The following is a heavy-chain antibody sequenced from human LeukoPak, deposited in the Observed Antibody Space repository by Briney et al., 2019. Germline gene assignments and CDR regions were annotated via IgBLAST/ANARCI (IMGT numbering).Heavy chain of an antibody. CDR3: ARDQGPNYYGSGSYLPLPDY. V-gene: IGHV4-38-2*02. J-gene: IGHJ4*02. CDR2: IYHSGST. Sequence: SETLSLTCTVSGYSISSGYYWGWIRQPPGKGLEWIGSIYHSGSTYYNPSLKSRVTISVDTSKNQFSLKLSSVTAADTAVYYCARDQGPNYYGSGSYLPLPDYWGQGTLVTVSS. D-gene: IGHD3-10*01. CDR1: GYSISSGYY.